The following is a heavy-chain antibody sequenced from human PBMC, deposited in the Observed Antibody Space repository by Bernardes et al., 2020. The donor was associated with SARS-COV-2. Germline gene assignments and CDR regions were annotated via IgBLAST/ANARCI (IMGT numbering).Heavy chain of an antibody. CDR3: ARVGYCSGGSCYGVGAVDI. J-gene: IGHJ3*02. D-gene: IGHD2-15*01. Sequence: GGSLRLSCAVSGFTVSSNYMSWVRQAPGKGLEWVSVIYSGGSTYYADSVKGRFTISRHNSKNTLYLQMNSLRAEDTAVYYCARVGYCSGGSCYGVGAVDIWGQGTMVTVSS. CDR1: GFTVSSNY. CDR2: IYSGGST. V-gene: IGHV3-53*04.